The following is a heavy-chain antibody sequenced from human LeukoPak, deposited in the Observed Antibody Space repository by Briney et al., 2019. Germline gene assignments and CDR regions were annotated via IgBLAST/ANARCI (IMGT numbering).Heavy chain of an antibody. CDR2: ISYEGTNK. Sequence: GGSLRLSCAATGFTFEDYGVHWVRQAPGKGLEWVAVISYEGTNKYYADSVKGRFTISRDNSKSTLYLQMNSLRVEDTAVYYCSKGPRSSPLFYYMDVWGNGTTVIVSS. J-gene: IGHJ6*03. D-gene: IGHD6-6*01. CDR1: GFTFEDYG. CDR3: SKGPRSSPLFYYMDV. V-gene: IGHV3-30*18.